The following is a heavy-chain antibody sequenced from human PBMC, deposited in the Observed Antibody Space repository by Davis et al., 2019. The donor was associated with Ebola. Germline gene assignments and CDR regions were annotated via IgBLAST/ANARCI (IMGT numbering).Heavy chain of an antibody. CDR1: GFSFNNYA. Sequence: GGSLRLSCAASGFSFNNYAMSWVRQAPGKGLQWVSSITASGGHTFYADSVKGRFTISRDTARNTVYLQMNGLRAEDTAVYYCARGLWDSYGSGLPKYFDIWGQGTSVTVAS. D-gene: IGHD3-10*01. CDR2: ITASGGHT. CDR3: ARGLWDSYGSGLPKYFDI. J-gene: IGHJ4*02. V-gene: IGHV3-23*01.